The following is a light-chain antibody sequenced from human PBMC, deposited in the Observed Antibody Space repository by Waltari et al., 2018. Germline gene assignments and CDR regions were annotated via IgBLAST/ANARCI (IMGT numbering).Light chain of an antibody. V-gene: IGLV1-44*01. Sequence: QYVLTQPPSASGAPGQRVTISCSASSSTVGGNPVSWDQQLPGTAPKLLIRNNNRRPSGVPKRFSGSKSGTSASLAISGLQSEDEAYYYCASWDDTLNGPVFGGGTKLTVL. CDR1: SSTVGGNP. CDR3: ASWDDTLNGPV. J-gene: IGLJ3*02. CDR2: NNN.